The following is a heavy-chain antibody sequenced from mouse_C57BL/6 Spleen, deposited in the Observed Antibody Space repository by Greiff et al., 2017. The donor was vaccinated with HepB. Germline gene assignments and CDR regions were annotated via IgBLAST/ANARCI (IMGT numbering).Heavy chain of an antibody. Sequence: QVQLQQSGAELVKPGASVKLSCKASGYTFTSYWMHWVKQRPGQGLEWIGMIHPNSGSTNYNEKFKSKATLTVDKSSSTAYMQLSSLTSEDSAVYYCARSGTPYYFDYWGQGTTLTVSS. CDR2: IHPNSGST. J-gene: IGHJ2*01. CDR3: ARSGTPYYFDY. CDR1: GYTFTSYW. V-gene: IGHV1-64*01.